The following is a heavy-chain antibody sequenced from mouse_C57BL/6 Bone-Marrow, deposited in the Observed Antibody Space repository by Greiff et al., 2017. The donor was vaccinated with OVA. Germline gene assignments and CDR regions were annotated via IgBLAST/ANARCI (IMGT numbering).Heavy chain of an antibody. CDR3: AREYDYGSSPWFAY. CDR1: GYTFTSYW. CDR2: LNPSNGGT. D-gene: IGHD1-1*01. J-gene: IGHJ3*01. V-gene: IGHV1-53*01. Sequence: QVQLQQPGTELVKPGASVKLSCKASGYTFTSYWMHWVKQRPGQGLEWIGNLNPSNGGTTYNEKFKSKATLTVDKSSSTAYMQLSSLTSEDSAVYYCAREYDYGSSPWFAYWGQGTLVTVSA.